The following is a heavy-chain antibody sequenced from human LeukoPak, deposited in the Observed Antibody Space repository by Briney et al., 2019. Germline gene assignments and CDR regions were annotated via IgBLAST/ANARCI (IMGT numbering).Heavy chain of an antibody. J-gene: IGHJ6*03. CDR3: ARSGDIYFDRLYNDYYYMDV. V-gene: IGHV4-39*01. D-gene: IGHD3-9*01. CDR1: GGSISSSSYY. Sequence: SETLSLTCTVSGGSISSSSYYWGWIRQPPGKGLEWIGSIYYSGSTYYNPSLKSRLTMSVDTSKNQFSLKLSSVTAADTAVYYCARSGDIYFDRLYNDYYYMDVWDKGTTVTVSS. CDR2: IYYSGST.